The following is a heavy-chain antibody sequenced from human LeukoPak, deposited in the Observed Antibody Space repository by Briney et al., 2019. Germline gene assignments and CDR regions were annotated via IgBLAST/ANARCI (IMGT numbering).Heavy chain of an antibody. CDR2: INPNSGGT. V-gene: IGHV1-2*02. D-gene: IGHD6-6*01. CDR1: GYTFTDYY. Sequence: ASVKVSCKASGYTFTDYYMHWVRQAPGQGLEWMGWINPNSGGTNYAQKFQGGVTMTRDTSITTAYMELSRLRSDDTAVYYCARDGGSSSGFDCWGQGTLVTVSS. CDR3: ARDGGSSSGFDC. J-gene: IGHJ4*02.